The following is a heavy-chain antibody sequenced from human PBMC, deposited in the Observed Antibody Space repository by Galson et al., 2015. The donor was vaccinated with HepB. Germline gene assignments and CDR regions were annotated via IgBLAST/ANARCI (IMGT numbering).Heavy chain of an antibody. J-gene: IGHJ3*02. D-gene: IGHD1-26*01. Sequence: SVKVSCKASGGTFSSYAISWVRQAPGQGLEWMGGIIPIFGTANYAQKFQGRVTITADESTSTAYMELSSLRSEDTAVYYCAREAPRSGRNDAFDIWGQGTMVTVSS. CDR3: AREAPRSGRNDAFDI. V-gene: IGHV1-69*13. CDR2: IIPIFGTA. CDR1: GGTFSSYA.